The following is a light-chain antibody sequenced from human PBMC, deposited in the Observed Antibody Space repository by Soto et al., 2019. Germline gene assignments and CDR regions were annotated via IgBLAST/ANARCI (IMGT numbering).Light chain of an antibody. V-gene: IGKV3-20*01. Sequence: IVLTQSPGTLSLSPGERATLSCRASQSFSSTYLAWYQQKPGQAPRLLIYGASSRATGIPDRFSGSGSGTEFTLTISRLEPEDFAVYYCQRFGDSRTFGQGTKVEIK. CDR1: QSFSSTY. J-gene: IGKJ1*01. CDR2: GAS. CDR3: QRFGDSRT.